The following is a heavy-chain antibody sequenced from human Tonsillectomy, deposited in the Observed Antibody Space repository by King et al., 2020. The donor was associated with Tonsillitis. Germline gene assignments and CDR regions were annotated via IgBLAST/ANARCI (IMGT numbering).Heavy chain of an antibody. V-gene: IGHV5-10-1*03. CDR1: GYTFSNYW. CDR2: LDLIDSYT. Sequence: QLVQSGAEVKKPGESLRISCKASGYTFSNYWINCVRQPLGIGLEWRGRLDLIDSYTDQIQSFQGPVTLSVDKSNSTAYPQWNILKASDTAMYYCARRHCNNTSCYFEFWGQGTQVTVSS. D-gene: IGHD2-2*01. CDR3: ARRHCNNTSCYFEF. J-gene: IGHJ4*02.